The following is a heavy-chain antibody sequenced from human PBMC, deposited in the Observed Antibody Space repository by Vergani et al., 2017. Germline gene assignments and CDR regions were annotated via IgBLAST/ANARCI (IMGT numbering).Heavy chain of an antibody. Sequence: QVQLQESGPGLVKPSETLSLTCTVSGGSISSYYWSWIRQPAGKGLEWIGRIYTSGSTNSNPSLKSRVTMSVDTSKNQFSLKLSSVTAADTAVYYCARDVAPSWTTVTTGGFDYWGQGTLVTVSS. CDR3: ARDVAPSWTTVTTGGFDY. CDR2: IYTSGST. D-gene: IGHD4-11*01. V-gene: IGHV4-4*07. CDR1: GGSISSYY. J-gene: IGHJ4*02.